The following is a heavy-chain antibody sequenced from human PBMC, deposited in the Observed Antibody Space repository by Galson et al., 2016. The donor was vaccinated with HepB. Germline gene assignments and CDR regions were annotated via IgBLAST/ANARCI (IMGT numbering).Heavy chain of an antibody. J-gene: IGHJ3*02. CDR3: ARDCSGGSCQTAGYDAFDI. CDR2: IHYTGST. Sequence: TLSLTCAVSGGSITSADNNWGWIRQHPGKGLEWIGYIHYTGSTYYSPSLKTRLTISLDASKNQFFLRLNPVTAADTAFYYCARDCSGGSCQTAGYDAFDIWGQGTMVTVSS. D-gene: IGHD2-15*01. V-gene: IGHV4-31*11. CDR1: GGSITSADNN.